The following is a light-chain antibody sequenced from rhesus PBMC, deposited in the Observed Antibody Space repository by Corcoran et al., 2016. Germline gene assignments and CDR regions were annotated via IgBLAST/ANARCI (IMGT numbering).Light chain of an antibody. CDR2: EVS. J-gene: IGKJ3*01. CDR3: MQGIESPFT. V-gene: IGKV2S20*01. CDR1: QSLLDSEDGYTS. Sequence: DIVMTQTPLSLPVTPGEPASITCRSSQSLLDSEDGYTSLAWYLQKPGQSPQPLIYEVSNRASGVPERFSGSGSDTDFTLKISRLEAEYVGVYSCMQGIESPFTFGPGTKLDIK.